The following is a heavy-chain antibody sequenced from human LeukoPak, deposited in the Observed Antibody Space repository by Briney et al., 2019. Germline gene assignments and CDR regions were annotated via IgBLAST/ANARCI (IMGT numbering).Heavy chain of an antibody. Sequence: SVKVSCKASGGTFSSYAISWVRQAPGQGLEWMGRIVPIFGTANYAQKFQGRVTITTDESTSTAYMELSSLRSEDTAVYYCARDRLDSSGYDYWGQGTLVTVSS. CDR2: IVPIFGTA. V-gene: IGHV1-69*05. CDR1: GGTFSSYA. J-gene: IGHJ4*02. CDR3: ARDRLDSSGYDY. D-gene: IGHD3-22*01.